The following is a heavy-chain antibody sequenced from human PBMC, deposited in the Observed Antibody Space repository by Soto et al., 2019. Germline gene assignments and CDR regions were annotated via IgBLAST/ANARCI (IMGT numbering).Heavy chain of an antibody. CDR1: GFTVSSNY. D-gene: IGHD3-10*01. CDR3: ARVIRYGSGSYPWT. CDR2: IYSGGST. J-gene: IGHJ5*02. Sequence: GGSLRLSCAASGFTVSSNYMSWVRQAPGKGLEWVSVIYSGGSTYYADSVKGRFTICRDNSKNTLYLQMNSLRAEDTAVYYCARVIRYGSGSYPWTWGQGTLVTVSS. V-gene: IGHV3-53*01.